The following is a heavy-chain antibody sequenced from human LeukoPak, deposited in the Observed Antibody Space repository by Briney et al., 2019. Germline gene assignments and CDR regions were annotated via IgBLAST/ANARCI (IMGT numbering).Heavy chain of an antibody. CDR2: IFYSGGT. CDR1: GGSISSSSYY. Sequence: SETLSLTCTVSGGSISSSSYYWGWIRQPPGKGLEWIGSIFYSGGTYYNPSLQSRVTISVDTSKNQFSLKLSSVTAADTAVYYCARQRGLLYDFWSGYYVGRDYWGQGTLVTVSS. J-gene: IGHJ4*02. V-gene: IGHV4-39*01. CDR3: ARQRGLLYDFWSGYYVGRDY. D-gene: IGHD3-3*01.